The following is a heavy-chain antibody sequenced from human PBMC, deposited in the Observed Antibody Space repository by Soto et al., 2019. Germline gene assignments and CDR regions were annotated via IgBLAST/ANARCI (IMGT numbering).Heavy chain of an antibody. D-gene: IGHD3-3*01. V-gene: IGHV1-2*04. CDR3: ARDRNFFGAQRYYYVMDV. J-gene: IGHJ6*02. Sequence: ASVKVSCKASGYTFTGYYMHWVRQAPGQGLEWMGWINPNSGGTNYAQKFQGWVTMTRDTSISTAYMELSRLRSDDTAVYYCARDRNFFGAQRYYYVMDVWGQGTTVPVSS. CDR2: INPNSGGT. CDR1: GYTFTGYY.